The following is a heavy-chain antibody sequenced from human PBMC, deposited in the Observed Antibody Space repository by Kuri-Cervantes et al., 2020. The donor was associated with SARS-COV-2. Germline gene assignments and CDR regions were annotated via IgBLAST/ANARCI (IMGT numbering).Heavy chain of an antibody. V-gene: IGHV3-21*01. CDR3: ARVAGNVGNAHLLNSYYYMDV. D-gene: IGHD1-26*01. J-gene: IGHJ6*03. CDR2: ISGGANFI. CDR1: GFTFSSYS. Sequence: GGSLRLSCAASGFTFSSYSMNWVRQAPGKGLEWVSSISGGANFIYYADSLKGRFTISRDDAKNSLYLQMNSLRAEDTAMYYCARVAGNVGNAHLLNSYYYMDVWGKGTTVTVSS.